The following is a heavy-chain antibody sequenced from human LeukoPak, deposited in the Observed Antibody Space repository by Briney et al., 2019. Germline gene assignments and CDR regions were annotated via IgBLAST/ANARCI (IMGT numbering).Heavy chain of an antibody. CDR1: GGSFSGYY. V-gene: IGHV4-34*01. Sequence: SETLSLTCAVYGGSFSGYYWSWIRQPPGKGLEWIGGINHSGSTNYNPSLKSRVTISVDTSKNQFSLKLSSVTAADTAVYYCARGRGITIFGVVSKNRRNWFDPWGQGTLVTVSS. D-gene: IGHD3-3*01. J-gene: IGHJ5*02. CDR3: ARGRGITIFGVVSKNRRNWFDP. CDR2: INHSGST.